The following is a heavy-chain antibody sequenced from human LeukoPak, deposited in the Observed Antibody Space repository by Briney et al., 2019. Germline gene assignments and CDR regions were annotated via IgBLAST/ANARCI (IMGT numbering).Heavy chain of an antibody. CDR3: ARRVVVTAMTEYYFDY. D-gene: IGHD2-21*02. V-gene: IGHV5-51*01. CDR2: IYPGDSDT. J-gene: IGHJ4*02. Sequence: GESLKISCKGSGYSFTSYWIGWVRQMPGKGLEWRGIIYPGDSDTRYSPSFQGQVTISADKSISTAYLQWSSLKASDTAMYYCARRVVVTAMTEYYFDYWGQGTLVTVSS. CDR1: GYSFTSYW.